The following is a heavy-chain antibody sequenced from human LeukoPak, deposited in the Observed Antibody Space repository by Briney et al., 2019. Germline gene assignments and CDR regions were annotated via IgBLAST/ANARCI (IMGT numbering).Heavy chain of an antibody. D-gene: IGHD6-13*01. CDR2: ISWNSGSI. J-gene: IGHJ4*02. CDR1: GFTFDDYA. Sequence: PGGSLRLSCAASGFTFDDYAMHWVRQAPGKGLEWVSGISWNSGSIGYADSVKGRFTISRDNAKNSLYLQMNSLRAEDTALYYCAKDISWRQRQLANLFDYWGQGTLATVSS. V-gene: IGHV3-9*01. CDR3: AKDISWRQRQLANLFDY.